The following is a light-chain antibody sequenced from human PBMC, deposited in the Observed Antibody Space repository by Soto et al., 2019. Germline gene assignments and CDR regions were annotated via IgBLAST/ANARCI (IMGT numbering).Light chain of an antibody. CDR3: QQYGSSRVT. J-gene: IGKJ4*01. V-gene: IGKV3-20*01. CDR2: GAS. Sequence: EIVLTQSPGTLSLSPGERATLSCRARQSVSSSYLAWYQQKPGQAPRLLIYGASSRATGIPDRFSGSGSGTDFTLTISRLEPEDFAVYYCQQYGSSRVTFGGGTKVEIK. CDR1: QSVSSSY.